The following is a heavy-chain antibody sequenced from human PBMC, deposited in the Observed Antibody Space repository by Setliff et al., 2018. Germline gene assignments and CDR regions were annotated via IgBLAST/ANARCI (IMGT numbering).Heavy chain of an antibody. CDR1: GYTFTGYF. Sequence: ASVKVSCKASGYTFTGYFIHWVRQAPGQGLEWMGWINPNSGGTNYAQKFQGRVTMTRDTSISTAYMELSRLRSDDTAVYSCARSRPYGGWFDPWGQGTLVTVSS. CDR2: INPNSGGT. CDR3: ARSRPYGGWFDP. D-gene: IGHD4-17*01. V-gene: IGHV1-2*02. J-gene: IGHJ5*02.